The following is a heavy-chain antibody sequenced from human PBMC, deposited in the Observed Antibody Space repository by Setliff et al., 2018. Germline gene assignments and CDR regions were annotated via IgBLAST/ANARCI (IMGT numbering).Heavy chain of an antibody. Sequence: PSETLSLTCTVSGDSISSTSYQWGWVRQPPGKGLEWIGSIYYTGTAYYNPSLKSRVTISVDTSKNQFSLQVTSLAATDTALYFCARSEGRRDGYNWWGQGTLVTVSS. J-gene: IGHJ4*02. CDR3: ARSEGRRDGYNW. CDR1: GDSISSTSYQ. V-gene: IGHV4-39*01. D-gene: IGHD5-12*01. CDR2: IYYTGTA.